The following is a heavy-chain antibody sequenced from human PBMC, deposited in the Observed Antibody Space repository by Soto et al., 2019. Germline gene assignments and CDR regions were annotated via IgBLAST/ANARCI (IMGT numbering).Heavy chain of an antibody. V-gene: IGHV3-15*01. J-gene: IGHJ4*02. CDR3: TTDRWSKSYSNYEFRVVLY. CDR1: GFTFSNAW. CDR2: IKSKTDGGTT. D-gene: IGHD4-4*01. Sequence: GGSLRLSCAASGFTFSNAWMSWVRQAPGKGLEWVGRIKSKTDGGTTDYAAPVKGRFTISRDDSKNTLYLQMNSLKTEDTAVYYCTTDRWSKSYSNYEFRVVLYWGQGTLVTVSS.